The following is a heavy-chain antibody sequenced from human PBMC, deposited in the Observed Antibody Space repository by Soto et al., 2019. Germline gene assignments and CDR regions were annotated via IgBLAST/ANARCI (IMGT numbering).Heavy chain of an antibody. Sequence: ASVKVSFKASGFTFTSSAVQWLRQARGQRLEWIGWIVVGSGNTNYAQKFQERVTITRDMSTSTAYMELSSLRSEDTAVYYCAAARDPHSSGWYHWFDPWGQGTLVTVSS. D-gene: IGHD6-19*01. CDR1: GFTFTSSA. CDR3: AAARDPHSSGWYHWFDP. J-gene: IGHJ5*02. V-gene: IGHV1-58*01. CDR2: IVVGSGNT.